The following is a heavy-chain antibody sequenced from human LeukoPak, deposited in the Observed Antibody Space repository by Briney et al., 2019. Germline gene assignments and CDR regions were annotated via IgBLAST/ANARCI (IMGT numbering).Heavy chain of an antibody. J-gene: IGHJ6*03. CDR2: IYYSGTT. V-gene: IGHV4-39*01. Sequence: SETLSLTCTVSGGSISSSNFYWGWIRQPPGKGLEWIGSIYYSGTTYYSPSLKSRVTISVDTSKNQFSLKLSSVTAADRAVYYCARQYCTGGSCYFNSGYYYHIDIWGKGTTVTVSS. CDR1: GGSISSSNFY. CDR3: ARQYCTGGSCYFNSGYYYHIDI. D-gene: IGHD2-15*01.